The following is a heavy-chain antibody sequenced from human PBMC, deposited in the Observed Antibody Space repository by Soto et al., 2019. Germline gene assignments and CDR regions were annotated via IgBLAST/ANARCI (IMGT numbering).Heavy chain of an antibody. CDR2: ISGSGEIT. D-gene: IGHD3-10*01. CDR3: AKNSGWFNT. CDR1: GFPFSSTD. Sequence: HLLQSGGGLIQPGGSLTLSCAASGFPFSSTDMTWVRQAPGKGLEWVSTISGSGEITYYADSVKGRFTISRDNSMNTVYLRMNSLRADDTALYYCAKNSGWFNTWGQGARVTVSS. V-gene: IGHV3-23*01. J-gene: IGHJ5*02.